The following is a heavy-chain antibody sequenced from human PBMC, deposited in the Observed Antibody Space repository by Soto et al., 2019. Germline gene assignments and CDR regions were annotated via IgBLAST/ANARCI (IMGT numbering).Heavy chain of an antibody. D-gene: IGHD5-12*01. CDR3: SKEGSVVATTPDFDY. CDR1: GFTFSSYG. J-gene: IGHJ4*02. Sequence: QVQLVESGGGVVQPGRSLRLSCAASGFTFSSYGMHWVRQAPGKGLEWVAVISYDGSYKYYADSMKGRVTITRDNSKNTLYVQMNSLRAEDTAVYYWSKEGSVVATTPDFDYWGQGTEVTVSS. V-gene: IGHV3-30*18. CDR2: ISYDGSYK.